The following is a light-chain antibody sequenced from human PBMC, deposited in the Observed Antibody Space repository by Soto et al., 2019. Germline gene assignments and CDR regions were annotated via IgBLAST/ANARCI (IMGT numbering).Light chain of an antibody. V-gene: IGLV2-23*02. Sequence: QSALTQPASVSWFPGQSITIFCPGTNSDVGSYNLVSWYQQHPGKAPKLMIYEVSKRPSGVSNRFSGSKSGNTASLTISGLQAEDEADYYCCSYAGSSTYVFGTGTKVTVL. J-gene: IGLJ1*01. CDR2: EVS. CDR3: CSYAGSSTYV. CDR1: NSDVGSYNL.